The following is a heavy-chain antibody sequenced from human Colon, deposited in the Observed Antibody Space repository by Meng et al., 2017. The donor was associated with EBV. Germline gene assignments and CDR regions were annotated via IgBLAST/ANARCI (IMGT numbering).Heavy chain of an antibody. Sequence: LQLRESGPGRVRPSETLSLTCSVSGDSISGSGDYWGWVRQPPGKGLEWIGNIYYTGSTYYNPSLKSRVTISVDTSKNQFSLKVTSMTAADTAVYYCARDGPLLWGPGTLVTVSS. CDR2: IYYTGST. CDR3: ARDGPLL. J-gene: IGHJ4*02. CDR1: GDSISGSGDY. V-gene: IGHV4-39*07.